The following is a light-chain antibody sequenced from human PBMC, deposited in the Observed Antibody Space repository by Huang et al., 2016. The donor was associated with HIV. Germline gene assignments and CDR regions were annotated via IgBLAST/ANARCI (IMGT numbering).Light chain of an antibody. CDR2: DAS. CDR1: QSISLK. J-gene: IGKJ1*01. V-gene: IGKV3-15*01. CDR3: QQYKHWPPWT. Sequence: EIVMTQSPATLSVFPGERATLSCRASQSISLKLAWYQQKPGQAPRRLIYDASTRATGIPARFSGSGSGTEFNLTISSLQSEDFAVYYCQQYKHWPPWTFGQGTKVEIK.